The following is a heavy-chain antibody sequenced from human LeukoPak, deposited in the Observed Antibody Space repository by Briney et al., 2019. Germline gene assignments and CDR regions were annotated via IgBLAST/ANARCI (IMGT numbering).Heavy chain of an antibody. CDR3: ARDVYYGSGSPRLDY. CDR1: GFTFSSYA. J-gene: IGHJ4*02. D-gene: IGHD3-10*01. Sequence: GGSLRLSCAASGFTFSSYAMHWVRQAPGKGLEWVAVISYDGSNKYYADSVKGRFTISRDNAKNSLYLQMNSLRVEDTGVYYCARDVYYGSGSPRLDYWGQGTLVTVSS. V-gene: IGHV3-30*04. CDR2: ISYDGSNK.